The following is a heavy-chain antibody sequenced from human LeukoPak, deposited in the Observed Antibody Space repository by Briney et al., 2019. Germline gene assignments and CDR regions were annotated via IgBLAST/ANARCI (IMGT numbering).Heavy chain of an antibody. D-gene: IGHD3-9*01. CDR2: IYYSGST. V-gene: IGHV4-59*01. CDR1: GGSISSYF. J-gene: IGHJ5*02. CDR3: ARGLRYFDWLPRDYNWFDP. Sequence: KPSETLSLTCTVSGGSISSYFWSWIRQPPGKGLEWIRYIYYSGSTNYNPSLKSRVTISVDTSKNQFSLKLSSVTAADTAVYYCARGLRYFDWLPRDYNWFDPWGQGTLVTVSS.